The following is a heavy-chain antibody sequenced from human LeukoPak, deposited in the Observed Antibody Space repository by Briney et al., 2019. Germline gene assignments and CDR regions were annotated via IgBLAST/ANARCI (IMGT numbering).Heavy chain of an antibody. V-gene: IGHV4-59*01. CDR3: ARVAMAENYYDSSGYFDY. CDR2: IYYDGST. D-gene: IGHD3-22*01. CDR1: GDSISSYY. Sequence: PSETLSLTCTVSGDSISSYYWSWIRQPPGKGLEWIGYIYYDGSTNYNPSLKSRVTISVDTSKNQFSLKLSSMTATDTAVYYCARVAMAENYYDSSGYFDYWGQGVLVTVSS. J-gene: IGHJ4*02.